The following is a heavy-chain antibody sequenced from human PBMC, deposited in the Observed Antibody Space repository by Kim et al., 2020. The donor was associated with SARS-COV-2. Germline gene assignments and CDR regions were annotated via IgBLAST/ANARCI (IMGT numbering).Heavy chain of an antibody. D-gene: IGHD1-26*01. V-gene: IGHV3-23*01. CDR2: ISGSGGST. CDR1: GFTFSSYA. J-gene: IGHJ3*02. CDR3: AKDKSGSYWHDDAFDI. Sequence: GGSLRLSCAASGFTFSSYAMSWVRQAPGKGLEWVSAISGSGGSTYYADSVKGRFTISRDNSKNTLYLQMNSLRAEDTAVYYCAKDKSGSYWHDDAFDIWGQGTMVTVSS.